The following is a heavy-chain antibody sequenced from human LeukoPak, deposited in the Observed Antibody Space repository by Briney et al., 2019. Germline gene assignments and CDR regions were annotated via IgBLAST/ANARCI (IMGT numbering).Heavy chain of an antibody. J-gene: IGHJ4*02. CDR2: MNPNSGDA. CDR3: ARGLGDYYDTSDYYYAVPAH. D-gene: IGHD3-22*01. CDR1: GYTFTTYD. V-gene: IGHV1-8*01. Sequence: ASVKVSCKASGYTFTTYDITWVRQATGQGLEWMGWMNPNSGDAAYAQKFQGRVAMTRDTSISTAYMELSSLRSEDTAVYYCARGLGDYYDTSDYYYAVPAHWGQGTLVTVSS.